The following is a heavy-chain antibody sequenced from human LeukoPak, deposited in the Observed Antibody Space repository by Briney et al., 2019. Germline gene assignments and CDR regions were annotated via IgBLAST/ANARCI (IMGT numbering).Heavy chain of an antibody. J-gene: IGHJ4*02. CDR3: ASHSSGWRFDY. V-gene: IGHV4-34*01. CDR1: GGSFSGYY. Sequence: SSETLSLTCAVYGGSFSGYYWSWIRQPPGKGLEWIGEINHSGSTNCNPSLKSRVTISVDTSKNQFSLKLSSVTAADTAVYYCASHSSGWRFDYWGQGTLVTVSS. CDR2: INHSGST. D-gene: IGHD6-19*01.